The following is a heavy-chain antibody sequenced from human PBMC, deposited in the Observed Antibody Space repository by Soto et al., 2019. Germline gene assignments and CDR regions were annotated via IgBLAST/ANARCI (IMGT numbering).Heavy chain of an antibody. CDR3: XRTGYSSGWYRSPAFDI. D-gene: IGHD6-19*01. CDR2: IDPSDSYT. CDR1: GYSFTNYW. V-gene: IGHV5-10-1*01. J-gene: IGHJ3*02. Sequence: PGESLKISCKGSGYSFTNYWISGVRQMPGKGLEWMGRIDPSDSYTNYSPSFQGHVTISADKSISTAYLQWSSLKASDTAMYYCXRTGYSSGWYRSPAFDIWGQGTMVTVSS.